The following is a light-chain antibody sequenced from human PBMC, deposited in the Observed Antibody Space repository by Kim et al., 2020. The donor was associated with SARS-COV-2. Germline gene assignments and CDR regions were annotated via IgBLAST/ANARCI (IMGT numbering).Light chain of an antibody. CDR2: SSN. CDR3: AAWDDSLNGKI. J-gene: IGLJ2*01. Sequence: QSVLTQPPSASGTTGQRVTISCSGSTSNIGIHTVTWYQQLPGSAPKVLTYSSNQRPSGVPDRFSGSKSGTSASLAISGLQSDDEADYYCAAWDDSLNGKIFGGGTQLTVL. V-gene: IGLV1-44*01. CDR1: TSNIGIHT.